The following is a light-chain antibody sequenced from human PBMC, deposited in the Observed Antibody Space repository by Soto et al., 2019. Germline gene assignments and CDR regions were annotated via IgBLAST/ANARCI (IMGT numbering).Light chain of an antibody. V-gene: IGKV1-5*01. CDR1: QSISSW. CDR3: LHQHSYPIT. CDR2: DAS. J-gene: IGKJ5*01. Sequence: DIQMTQFPSTLSASVGDRVTVTCRSSQSISSWLAWYQQKPGKAPKLLMYDASNLASGVPSRFSGSGSGTEFTLTISSLQPEDFATYFCLHQHSYPITFGQGTRLEIK.